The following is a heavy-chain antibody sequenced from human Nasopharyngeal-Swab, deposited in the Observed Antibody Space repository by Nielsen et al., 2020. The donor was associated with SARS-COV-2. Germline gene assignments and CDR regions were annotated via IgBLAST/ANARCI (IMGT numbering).Heavy chain of an antibody. Sequence: SETLSLTCTVSGGSISSYYWSWIRQPPGKGLEWIGYIYYSGSTNYNPSLKSRVTISVDTSKNQFSLKLSSVTAADTAVYYCARGPDAAGTYYYYYYMDVWGKGTTVPSP. CDR3: ARGPDAAGTYYYYYYMDV. CDR1: GGSISSYY. D-gene: IGHD6-13*01. J-gene: IGHJ6*03. V-gene: IGHV4-59*01. CDR2: IYYSGST.